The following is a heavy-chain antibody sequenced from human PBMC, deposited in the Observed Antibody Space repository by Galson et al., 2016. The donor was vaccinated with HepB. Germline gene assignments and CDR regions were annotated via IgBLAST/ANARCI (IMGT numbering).Heavy chain of an antibody. Sequence: SLRLSCAASGFTFTSHVMGWIRQAPGKGLERVAAISGTGDNTYYSDSVKGRFTISRDNAKNTLHLQVDSLRDEDRAVYYCAKGGAVDVTFYYYGFDVWGQGTTVTVSS. CDR1: GFTFTSHV. CDR3: AKGGAVDVTFYYYGFDV. V-gene: IGHV3-23*01. CDR2: ISGTGDNT. J-gene: IGHJ6*02. D-gene: IGHD6-19*01.